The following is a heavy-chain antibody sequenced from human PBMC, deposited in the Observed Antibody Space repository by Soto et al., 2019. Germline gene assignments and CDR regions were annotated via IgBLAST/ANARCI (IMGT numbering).Heavy chain of an antibody. CDR2: IKKDGSDK. Sequence: PGGSLRLSCAASGFTFSNYWMSWFRQAPGKGLEWVANIKKDGSDKYYVDSVKGRFTISRDNAKNSLYLQMNSLRAEDTAVYYCARDPVQDFDYWGQGTLVTVSS. V-gene: IGHV3-7*01. J-gene: IGHJ4*02. CDR1: GFTFSNYW. D-gene: IGHD1-1*01. CDR3: ARDPVQDFDY.